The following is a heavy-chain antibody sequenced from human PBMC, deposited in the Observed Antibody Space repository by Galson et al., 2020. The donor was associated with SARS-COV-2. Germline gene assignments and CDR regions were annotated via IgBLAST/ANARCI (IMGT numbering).Heavy chain of an antibody. V-gene: IGHV3-21*01. CDR3: ARTAAGPHDDYGDYPQFDY. CDR1: GFTFSSYS. J-gene: IGHJ4*02. D-gene: IGHD4-17*01. CDR2: ISSSSSYI. Sequence: GGSLRLSCAASGFTFSSYSMNWVRQAPGKGLEWVSSISSSSSYIYYADSVKGRFTISRDNAKNSLYLQMNSLRAEDTAVYYCARTAAGPHDDYGDYPQFDYWGQGTLVTVSS.